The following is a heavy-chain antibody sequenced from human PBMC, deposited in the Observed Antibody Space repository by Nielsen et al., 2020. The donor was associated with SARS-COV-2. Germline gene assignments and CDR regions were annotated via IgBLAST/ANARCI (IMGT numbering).Heavy chain of an antibody. CDR3: ARGGYSSSLPRGWFDP. J-gene: IGHJ5*02. CDR1: GYTFSNYY. D-gene: IGHD6-13*01. Sequence: ASVKVSCKASGYTFSNYYMHWVRQAPGQGLEWMGIINPSGEITTYAQNFQGRITVTRDSSTSTVYMELSSLRSEDTAVYYCARGGYSSSLPRGWFDPWGQGTLVTVSS. CDR2: INPSGEIT. V-gene: IGHV1-46*01.